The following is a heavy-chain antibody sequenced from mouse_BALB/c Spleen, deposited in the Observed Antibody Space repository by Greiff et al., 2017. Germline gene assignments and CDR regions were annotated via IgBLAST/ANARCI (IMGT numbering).Heavy chain of an antibody. CDR3: TPLRSSMDY. CDR2: IYPGSGST. CDR1: GYTFTSYW. D-gene: IGHD1-1*01. J-gene: IGHJ4*01. V-gene: IGHV1S22*01. Sequence: LQQPGSELVRPGASVKLSCKASGYTFTSYWMHWVKQRPGQGLEWIGNIYPGSGSTNYDEKFKSKATLTVDTSSSTAYMQLSSLTSEDSAVYYCTPLRSSMDYWGQGTSVTVSS.